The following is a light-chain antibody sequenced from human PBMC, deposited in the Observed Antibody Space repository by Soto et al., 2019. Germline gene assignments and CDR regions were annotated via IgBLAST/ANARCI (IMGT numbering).Light chain of an antibody. CDR2: DAS. V-gene: IGKV3-15*01. J-gene: IGKJ5*01. CDR1: QSLSSN. Sequence: ELVMTQSPATLSVSVSPGERATLSCRASQSLSSNLAWYQQKPGQSPRLLIYDASTRATGIPARFTGSGSGTEFTLTISSLQSEDFAVYYCQQYKIWPITSGQGARLEI. CDR3: QQYKIWPIT.